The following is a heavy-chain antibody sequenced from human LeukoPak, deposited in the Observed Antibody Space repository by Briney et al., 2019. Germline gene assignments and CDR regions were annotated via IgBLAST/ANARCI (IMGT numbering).Heavy chain of an antibody. Sequence: GGSLRLSCAASGFTFSSYPMHWVRQAPGKGLEYISAISGNGGSTYYANSVKGRFTISRDNSKNTLYLQMGSLGAEDMAVYYCARGSGWTLFDYWGQGTLVTVSS. CDR3: ARGSGWTLFDY. CDR2: ISGNGGST. V-gene: IGHV3-64*01. D-gene: IGHD6-19*01. J-gene: IGHJ4*02. CDR1: GFTFSSYP.